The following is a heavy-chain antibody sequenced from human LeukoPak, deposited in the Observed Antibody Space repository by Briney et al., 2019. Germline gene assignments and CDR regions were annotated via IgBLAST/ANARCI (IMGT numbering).Heavy chain of an antibody. J-gene: IGHJ6*02. D-gene: IGHD1-26*01. CDR2: IWYDGSNK. CDR3: AKVSSGSRYYYYYGMDV. CDR1: GFTFSSYG. Sequence: GRSLRLSCAASGFTFSSYGMHWVRQAPGKGLEWVAVIWYDGSNKYYADSVKGRFTISRDNSKNTLYLQMNGLRAEDTAVYYCAKVSSGSRYYYYYGMDVWGQGTTVTVSS. V-gene: IGHV3-33*06.